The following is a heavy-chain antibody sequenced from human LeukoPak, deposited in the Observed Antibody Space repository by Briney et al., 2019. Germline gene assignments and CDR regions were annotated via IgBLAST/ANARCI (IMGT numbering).Heavy chain of an antibody. D-gene: IGHD2-15*01. J-gene: IGHJ4*02. CDR1: GYTFTSYY. CDR3: ARGSGPSSPRYCSGGSCLIF. CDR2: INPSGGST. V-gene: IGHV1-46*01. Sequence: ASVKVSCKASGYTFTSYYMHWVRQAPGQGLEWMGIINPSGGSTSYAQKFQGRVTMTRDMSTSTIYMELSSQRSEDTAVYYCARGSGPSSPRYCSGGSCLIFWGQGTLVTVSS.